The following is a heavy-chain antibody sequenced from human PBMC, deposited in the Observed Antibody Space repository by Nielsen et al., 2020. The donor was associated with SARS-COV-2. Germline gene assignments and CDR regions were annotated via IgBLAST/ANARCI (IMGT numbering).Heavy chain of an antibody. D-gene: IGHD3-10*01. CDR2: IQSKVDGGTT. CDR3: TTGGITMVRGVMQY. CDR1: GFTFSNSW. Sequence: GESLKISCAASGFTFSNSWMNWVRQAPGKGLEWVGGIQSKVDGGTTDYAGPVKGRFTISRDDSKNTLYLQMNSLKTEDTAVYYCTTGGITMVRGVMQYWGQGTLVTVSP. V-gene: IGHV3-15*01. J-gene: IGHJ1*01.